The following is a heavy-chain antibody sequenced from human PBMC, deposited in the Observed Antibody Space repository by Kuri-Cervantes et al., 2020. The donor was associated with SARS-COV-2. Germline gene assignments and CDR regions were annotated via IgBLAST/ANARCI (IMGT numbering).Heavy chain of an antibody. V-gene: IGHV4-30-2*01. J-gene: IGHJ6*03. Sequence: LRLSCTVSGGSISSGGYYWSWIRQPPGKGLEWIGYIYHSGSTYYNPSLKSRVTISVDRSKNQFSLKLSSVTAADTAVYYCARVGNSGSYYDYYYYMDAWGKGTTVTVSS. CDR2: IYHSGST. D-gene: IGHD1-26*01. CDR1: GGSISSGGYY. CDR3: ARVGNSGSYYDYYYYMDA.